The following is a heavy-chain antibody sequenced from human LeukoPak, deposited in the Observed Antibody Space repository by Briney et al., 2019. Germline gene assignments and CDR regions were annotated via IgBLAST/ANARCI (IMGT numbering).Heavy chain of an antibody. CDR1: GFTFSSYA. D-gene: IGHD5-18*01. J-gene: IGHJ5*02. Sequence: PGGSLRLSCAASGFTFSSYAMHWVRQAPGKGLEWVAVISYDGSNKYYADSVKGRFTISRDNAKNTVYLQMNSLRVEDTAVYYCARGGGYSYDGFDPWGQGTLVTVSS. CDR3: ARGGGYSYDGFDP. V-gene: IGHV3-30*04. CDR2: ISYDGSNK.